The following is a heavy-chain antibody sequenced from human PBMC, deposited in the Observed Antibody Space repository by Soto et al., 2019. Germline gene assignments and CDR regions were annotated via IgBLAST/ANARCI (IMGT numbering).Heavy chain of an antibody. CDR1: GYNFGSYA. Sequence: DVHLLESGGGLVQPGGSLRLSCVASGYNFGSYAMIWVRQAPGKGLEWISTIGGGGIGSYYADSVKGRFTISRDNSKNTLFLQMNSLRAEDTGVYYCAKDPRLELRGVDSWGQGTQVTVSS. D-gene: IGHD1-7*01. CDR2: IGGGGIGS. CDR3: AKDPRLELRGVDS. V-gene: IGHV3-23*01. J-gene: IGHJ4*02.